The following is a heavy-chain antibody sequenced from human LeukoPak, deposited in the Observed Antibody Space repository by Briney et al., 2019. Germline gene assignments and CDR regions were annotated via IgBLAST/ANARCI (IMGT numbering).Heavy chain of an antibody. CDR1: EFTISSYG. D-gene: IGHD3-22*01. Sequence: GGSLRLSCAASEFTISSYGMHWVRQAPGKGLEWVAVISYDGSNKYYADSVKGRFTISRGNSKNTLYLQMNSLRAEDTAVYYCAKGDYYDSSGYYYWSRYFDYWGQGTLVTVSS. CDR3: AKGDYYDSSGYYYWSRYFDY. V-gene: IGHV3-30*18. CDR2: ISYDGSNK. J-gene: IGHJ4*02.